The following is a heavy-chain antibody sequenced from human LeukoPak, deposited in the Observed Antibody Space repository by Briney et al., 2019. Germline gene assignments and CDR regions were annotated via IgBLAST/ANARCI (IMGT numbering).Heavy chain of an antibody. V-gene: IGHV1-24*01. CDR2: FDPEDGET. CDR3: ATRNLSKQVAGNFDY. J-gene: IGHJ4*02. Sequence: GASVKVSCKVSGYTLTELSMHWVRQAPGKGLEWMGGFDPEDGETIYAQKFQGRVTTTEDTSTDTAYMELSSLRSEDTAVYYCATRNLSKQVAGNFDYWGQGTLVTVSS. D-gene: IGHD6-19*01. CDR1: GYTLTELS.